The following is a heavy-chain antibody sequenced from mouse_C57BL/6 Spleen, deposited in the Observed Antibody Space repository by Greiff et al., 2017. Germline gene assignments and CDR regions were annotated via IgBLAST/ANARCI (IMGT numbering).Heavy chain of an antibody. CDR3: VRNYGCYVDAMDY. CDR2: IRSKSNNYAT. Sequence: EVKLVESGGGLVQPTGSLKLSCAASGFSFNTYAMNWVRQAPGKGLEWVARIRSKSNNYATYYADSVKVRFTISRDDSESMLYLQMNNLKTEDTAMYNCVRNYGCYVDAMDYWGQGTSVTVSS. D-gene: IGHD2-2*01. CDR1: GFSFNTYA. J-gene: IGHJ4*01. V-gene: IGHV10-1*01.